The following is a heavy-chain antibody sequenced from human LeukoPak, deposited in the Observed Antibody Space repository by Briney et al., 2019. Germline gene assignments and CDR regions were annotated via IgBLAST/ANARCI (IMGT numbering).Heavy chain of an antibody. V-gene: IGHV3-23*01. J-gene: IGHJ3*02. D-gene: IGHD6-13*01. CDR3: AKSKVAAAGTGAFDI. Sequence: GGSLRLSCAASGFTFSSDAMSWVRQAPGKGLEWVSTISASADRINYADSVRGRFIISRDNSKNTLFLQMNSLRAEDTAVYVCAKSKVAAAGTGAFDIWGQGTMVTVSS. CDR1: GFTFSSDA. CDR2: ISASADRI.